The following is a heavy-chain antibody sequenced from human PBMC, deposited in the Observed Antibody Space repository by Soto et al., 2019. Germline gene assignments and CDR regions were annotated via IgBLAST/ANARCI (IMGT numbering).Heavy chain of an antibody. V-gene: IGHV4-39*01. Sequence: QLQLQESGPGLVKPSETLSLTCTVSGGSISSSSYYWGWIRQPPGKGLEWIGSIYYSGSTYYNPSLKSRVTISVDTSKNQFSLKLSSVTAADTAVYYCAGTDEKRRPFDYWGQGTLVTVSS. J-gene: IGHJ4*02. CDR3: AGTDEKRRPFDY. D-gene: IGHD6-25*01. CDR1: GGSISSSSYY. CDR2: IYYSGST.